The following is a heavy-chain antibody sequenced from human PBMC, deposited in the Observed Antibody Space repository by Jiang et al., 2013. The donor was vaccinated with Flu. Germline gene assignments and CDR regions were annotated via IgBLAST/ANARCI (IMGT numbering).Heavy chain of an antibody. CDR2: ISGSGNSP. Sequence: RLSCAASGFTFTSYAMSWVRQAPGKGLEWVSSISGSGNSPYYAESVKGRFTISRDNSKNTFFLQMNDLRVDDAGVYYCAKDPHYDFWGGRKEGFDSWGQGTLDT. J-gene: IGHJ5*01. CDR1: GFTFTSYA. CDR3: AKDPHYDFWGGRKEGFDS. V-gene: IGHV3-23*01. D-gene: IGHD3-3*01.